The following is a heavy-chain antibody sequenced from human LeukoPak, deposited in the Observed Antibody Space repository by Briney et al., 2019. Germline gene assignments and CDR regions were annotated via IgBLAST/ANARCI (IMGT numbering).Heavy chain of an antibody. CDR3: AKGGKWDVTPFDY. CDR1: GFTFNNYA. CDR2: ISGSGGST. V-gene: IGHV3-23*01. D-gene: IGHD1-26*01. Sequence: PGGSLRLSCAASGFTFNNYAMSWVRQAPGKGLEWVSGISGSGGSTYYADSVKGRFTISRDNSKNTLYLQVNSLRAEDTAVYYCAKGGKWDVTPFDYWGQGTLVTVSS. J-gene: IGHJ4*02.